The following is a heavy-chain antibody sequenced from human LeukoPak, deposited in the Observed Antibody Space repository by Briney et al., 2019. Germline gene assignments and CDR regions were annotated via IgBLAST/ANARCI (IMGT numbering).Heavy chain of an antibody. Sequence: SETLSLTCTVSGGSISSYYWSWIRQPPGKGLEWIGYIYYSGNTNYNPSLKSRVTISLDTSKNQFSLKLRSVTAADTAIYYCARGGSRGYYYYMDVWGKGTTVIVSS. CDR1: GGSISSYY. J-gene: IGHJ6*03. CDR3: ARGGSRGYYYYMDV. D-gene: IGHD3-16*01. V-gene: IGHV4-59*01. CDR2: IYYSGNT.